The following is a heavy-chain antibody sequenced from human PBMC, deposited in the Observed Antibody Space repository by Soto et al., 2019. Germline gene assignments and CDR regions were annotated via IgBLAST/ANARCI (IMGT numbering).Heavy chain of an antibody. CDR2: MFHSGGA. J-gene: IGHJ5*02. CDR1: DGSISTYDW. Sequence: SETLSLTCVVSDGSISTYDWWTWVRQPPGKGLEWIGKMFHSGGADYSPSLKSRVTISADSSKNHFSLRLTAVTAAATAVYSCATGNVDSMLGSWDQGTQVTVSS. CDR3: ATGNVDSMLGS. D-gene: IGHD3-16*01. V-gene: IGHV4-4*02.